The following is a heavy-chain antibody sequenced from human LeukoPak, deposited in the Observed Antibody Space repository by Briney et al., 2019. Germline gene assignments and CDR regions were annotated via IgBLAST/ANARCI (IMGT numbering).Heavy chain of an antibody. CDR3: ARDLDDFWSGYSQYYFDY. Sequence: ASVKVSCKASGYTFTGYYMHWVRQAPGQGLEWMGWINPNSGGTNYAQKFQGRVTMTRDTSISTAYMELSRLRSDDTAVYYCARDLDDFWSGYSQYYFDYWGQGTLVTVSS. D-gene: IGHD3-3*01. J-gene: IGHJ4*02. CDR1: GYTFTGYY. V-gene: IGHV1-2*02. CDR2: INPNSGGT.